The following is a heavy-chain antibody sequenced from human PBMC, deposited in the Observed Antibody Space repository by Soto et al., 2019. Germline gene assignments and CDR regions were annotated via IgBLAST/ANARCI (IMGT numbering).Heavy chain of an antibody. V-gene: IGHV4-59*01. Sequence: SETLSLTCTVSGGSISSYYWSWIRQPPGKGLEWIGYIYYSGSTNYNPSLKSRVTISVGTSKNQFSLKLSSVTAADTAVYYCARGYRQYDFWSGYWDYFDYWGQGTLVTVSS. J-gene: IGHJ4*02. CDR1: GGSISSYY. CDR3: ARGYRQYDFWSGYWDYFDY. D-gene: IGHD3-3*01. CDR2: IYYSGST.